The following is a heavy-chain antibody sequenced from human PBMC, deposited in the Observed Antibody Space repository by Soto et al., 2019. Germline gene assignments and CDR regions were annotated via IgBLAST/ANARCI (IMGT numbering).Heavy chain of an antibody. D-gene: IGHD4-17*01. Sequence: GGSLRLSCAASGFTFSSYGMHWVRQAPGKGLEWVAVISYDGSNKYYADSVKGRFTISRDNSKNTLYLQMNSLRAEDTAVYYCARGQTGDGVDYYYYYGMDVWGQGTTVTVSS. V-gene: IGHV3-30*03. CDR3: ARGQTGDGVDYYYYYGMDV. CDR2: ISYDGSNK. J-gene: IGHJ6*02. CDR1: GFTFSSYG.